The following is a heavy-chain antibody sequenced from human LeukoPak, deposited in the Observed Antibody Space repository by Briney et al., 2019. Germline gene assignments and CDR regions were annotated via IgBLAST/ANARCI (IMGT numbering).Heavy chain of an antibody. Sequence: PGGSLRLSCAASGFTFSDYYMSWIRQAPGKGLEWVSNISSSGSTIYYADSVKGRFTISRDSAKNSLYLQMNSLRAEDTAVYYCAREELDGSGSYYNGYYFDYWGQGTLVTVSS. CDR2: ISSSGSTI. J-gene: IGHJ4*02. D-gene: IGHD3-10*01. V-gene: IGHV3-11*04. CDR3: AREELDGSGSYYNGYYFDY. CDR1: GFTFSDYY.